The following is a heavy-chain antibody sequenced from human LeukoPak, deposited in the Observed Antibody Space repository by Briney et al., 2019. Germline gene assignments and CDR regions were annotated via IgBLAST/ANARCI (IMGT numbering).Heavy chain of an antibody. CDR2: ISSSSSYI. D-gene: IGHD3-22*01. CDR1: GFTFSSYS. J-gene: IGHJ4*02. Sequence: GGSLRLSCAASGFTFSSYSMNWVRQAPGKGLEWVSSISSSSSYIYYADSVKGRFTISRDNAKNSLYLQMNSLRAEDTAVYYCARDLSQNYDSSGYFDYWGQGTLVTVSS. CDR3: ARDLSQNYDSSGYFDY. V-gene: IGHV3-21*01.